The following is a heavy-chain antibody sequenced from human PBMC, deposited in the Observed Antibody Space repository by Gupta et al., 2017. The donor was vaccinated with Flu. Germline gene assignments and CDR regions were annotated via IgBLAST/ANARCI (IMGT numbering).Heavy chain of an antibody. Sequence: EVQLVESGGGLVQPGGSLRISCAASGFTFSSYAMHWVRQAPGKGLEYVSAISSNGGSTYYANSVKGRFTISRDNSKNTLYLQMGSLRAEDMAVYYCARGYSSGWYLRDYFDYWGQGTLVTVSS. CDR1: GFTFSSYA. V-gene: IGHV3-64*01. D-gene: IGHD6-19*01. CDR3: ARGYSSGWYLRDYFDY. J-gene: IGHJ4*02. CDR2: ISSNGGST.